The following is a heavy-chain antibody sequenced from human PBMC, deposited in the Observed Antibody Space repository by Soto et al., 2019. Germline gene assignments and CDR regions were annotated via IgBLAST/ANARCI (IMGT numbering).Heavy chain of an antibody. CDR3: ARGPYHFDY. CDR2: INTNGGST. Sequence: EVQLVESGGGLVQPGGSLRLSCAASGFTFSRYAMHWVRQAPGKGLEYVSTINTNGGSTHYANSVKGRFTISSDNSKNTLYLQMGSLRVEDMAVYYCARGPYHFDYWGQGTLVTVSS. CDR1: GFTFSRYA. J-gene: IGHJ4*02. V-gene: IGHV3-64*01.